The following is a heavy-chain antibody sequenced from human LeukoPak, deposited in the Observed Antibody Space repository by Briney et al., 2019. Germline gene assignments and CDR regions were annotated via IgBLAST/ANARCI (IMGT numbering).Heavy chain of an antibody. CDR2: IYPGDSDT. V-gene: IGHV5-51*01. Sequence: GESLKISCKGSGYSFSNHWIGWVRQMPGKGLEWMGIIYPGDSDTRYSPSFQGQVTISADKSISTAYLQWSSLKASDTAMYYCARGRCSSTSCTPDFDYWGQGTLVTVSS. CDR1: GYSFSNHW. D-gene: IGHD2-2*01. CDR3: ARGRCSSTSCTPDFDY. J-gene: IGHJ4*02.